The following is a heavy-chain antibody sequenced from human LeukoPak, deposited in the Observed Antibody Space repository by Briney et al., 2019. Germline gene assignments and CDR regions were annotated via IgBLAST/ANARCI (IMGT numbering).Heavy chain of an antibody. D-gene: IGHD2-2*01. CDR1: GYTFTGYY. Sequence: EASVKVSCKASGYTFTGYYMHWVRQAPGQGLEWMGWINPNSGGTNYAQKFQGRVTMTRDTSISTAYMELSRLRSDDTAVYYCASSTSVYYYYMYVWGKGTTVTVSS. J-gene: IGHJ6*03. V-gene: IGHV1-2*02. CDR3: ASSTSVYYYYMYV. CDR2: INPNSGGT.